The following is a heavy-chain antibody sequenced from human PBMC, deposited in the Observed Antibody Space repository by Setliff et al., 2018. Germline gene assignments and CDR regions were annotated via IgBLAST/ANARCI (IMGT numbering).Heavy chain of an antibody. D-gene: IGHD1-26*01. CDR2: IHYSGTT. J-gene: IGHJ5*02. CDR1: GGSISTYY. CDR3: ARMVGTPDGWFDP. V-gene: IGHV4-39*07. Sequence: SETLSLTCTVSGGSISTYYWAWIRQPPGKGLEWIGRIHYSGTTYYNASLKSRVTISVDTSNNHFSLKLISVTAADTAVYYCARMVGTPDGWFDPWGQGTLVTVSS.